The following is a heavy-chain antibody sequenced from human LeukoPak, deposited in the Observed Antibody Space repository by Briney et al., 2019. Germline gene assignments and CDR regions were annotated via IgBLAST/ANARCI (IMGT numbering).Heavy chain of an antibody. D-gene: IGHD2-15*01. CDR3: AKGYCSGGSCYRAFDI. V-gene: IGHV3-9*03. Sequence: PGGSLRLSCAASGFTFDDYAMHWVRQAPGKGLEWVSGINKSSDDIGYADSVKGRFTISRDNAKNSLYLQMNSLRAEDMALYYCAKGYCSGGSCYRAFDIWGQGTMVTVSS. CDR2: INKSSDDI. J-gene: IGHJ3*02. CDR1: GFTFDDYA.